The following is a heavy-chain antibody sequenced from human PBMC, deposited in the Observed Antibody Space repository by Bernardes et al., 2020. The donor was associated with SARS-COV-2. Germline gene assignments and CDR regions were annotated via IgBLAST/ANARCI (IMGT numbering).Heavy chain of an antibody. Sequence: GGSLRLSCAASGFTFSSYSMNWVRQAPGKGLEWVSSISSSSSYIYYADSVKGRVTISRDNAKNSLYLQMNRLRAEETAVYDCARDRFGEGWFDPWGQGTLVTVS. V-gene: IGHV3-21*01. D-gene: IGHD3-10*01. CDR2: ISSSSSYI. J-gene: IGHJ5*02. CDR3: ARDRFGEGWFDP. CDR1: GFTFSSYS.